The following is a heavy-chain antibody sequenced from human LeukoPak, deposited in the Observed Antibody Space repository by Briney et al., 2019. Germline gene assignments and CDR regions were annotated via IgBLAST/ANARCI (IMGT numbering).Heavy chain of an antibody. D-gene: IGHD2-15*01. V-gene: IGHV3-23*01. CDR3: VKDRGYSRRGFDY. J-gene: IGHJ4*02. CDR1: GDFTFYNHA. CDR2: IINTGTST. Sequence: GGSLRLSCRASGDFTFYNHAMAWVRQAPGKGLEWVSSIINTGTSTYYADSVKSRLTISRDNSKNTVDLQMNSLTVEDTAIYYCVKDRGYSRRGFDYWGQGILVTVSS.